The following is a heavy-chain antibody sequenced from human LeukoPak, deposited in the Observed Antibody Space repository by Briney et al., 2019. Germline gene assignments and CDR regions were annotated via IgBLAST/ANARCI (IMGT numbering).Heavy chain of an antibody. D-gene: IGHD2-15*01. CDR3: ARAPPYCSGGACYFDY. V-gene: IGHV3-33*01. CDR1: GFTFSSYG. J-gene: IGHJ4*02. Sequence: PGRSLRLSCAASGFTFSSYGMHWVRQAPGKGLEWVAVVWYDGNNKYYADSVKGRFTISRDNSKNTLFLQMNSLRAEDTAVYYCARAPPYCSGGACYFDYWAREPWSPSPQ. CDR2: VWYDGNNK.